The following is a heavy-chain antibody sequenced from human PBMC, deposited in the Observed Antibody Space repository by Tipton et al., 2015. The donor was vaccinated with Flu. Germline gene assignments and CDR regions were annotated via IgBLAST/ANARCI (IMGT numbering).Heavy chain of an antibody. CDR2: INPNSGGT. D-gene: IGHD5-18*01. J-gene: IGHJ4*02. CDR3: ARGRQPHSYGWPYYFDY. CDR1: GYTFTGYY. V-gene: IGHV1-2*02. Sequence: QLVQSGAEVKKPGASVKVSCKASGYTFTGYYMHWVRQAPGQGLEWMGWINPNSGGTNYAQKFQGRVTMTRDTSISTAYMELSRLRSDDTAVYYCARGRQPHSYGWPYYFDYWGQGTLVTVSS.